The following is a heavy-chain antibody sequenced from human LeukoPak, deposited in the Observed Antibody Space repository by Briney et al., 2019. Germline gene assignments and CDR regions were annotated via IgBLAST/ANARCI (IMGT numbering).Heavy chain of an antibody. D-gene: IGHD4-23*01. CDR1: GFTFSSYS. CDR3: VRDHRWGFDY. Sequence: PGGSLRLSCAASGFTFSSYSMNWVRQAPGKGLEWVSYIRTSDPTIYYADSVKGRFTISRDDAKNSLYLQMNSLGVEDTAIYYCVRDHRWGFDYWGQGTLVTVSS. J-gene: IGHJ4*02. V-gene: IGHV3-48*01. CDR2: IRTSDPTI.